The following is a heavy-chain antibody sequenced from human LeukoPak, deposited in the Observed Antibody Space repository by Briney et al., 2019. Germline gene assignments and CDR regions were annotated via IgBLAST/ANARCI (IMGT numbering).Heavy chain of an antibody. J-gene: IGHJ5*02. Sequence: HSGGSLRLSCAASGFTFSSYWMSWVRQAPGKGLEWVANIKQDGSEKYYVDSVKGRFTISRDNDKNSLYLQLNSLRAEDTAVYYCARDRFRIGVAGGRSDPWGQGTLVTVSS. CDR2: IKQDGSEK. V-gene: IGHV3-7*01. CDR1: GFTFSSYW. D-gene: IGHD6-19*01. CDR3: ARDRFRIGVAGGRSDP.